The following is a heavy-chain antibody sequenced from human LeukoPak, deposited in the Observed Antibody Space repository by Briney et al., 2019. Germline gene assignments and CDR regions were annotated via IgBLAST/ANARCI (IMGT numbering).Heavy chain of an antibody. J-gene: IGHJ4*02. CDR3: ARGGYIDY. D-gene: IGHD5-12*01. CDR2: INHSGSA. V-gene: IGHV4-34*01. Sequence: SETLSLTCAVYGGSFSGYYWSWIRQPPGKGLEWIGEINHSGSANYNPSLKSRVTISVDTSKNQFSLKLSSVTAADTAVYYCARGGYIDYWGQGTLVTVSS. CDR1: GGSFSGYY.